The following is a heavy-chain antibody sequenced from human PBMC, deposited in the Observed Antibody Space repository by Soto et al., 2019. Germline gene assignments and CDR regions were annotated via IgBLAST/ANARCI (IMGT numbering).Heavy chain of an antibody. J-gene: IGHJ3*02. Sequence: GGSLRLSCAASGFTFSSYSMSWVRQAPGKGLEWVSAISGSGGSTYYADSVKGRFTISRDNSKNTLYLQMNSLRAEDTAIYYCAKDGYYYDNTGPQKPPTPSAFDIWGQGTMVTVSS. D-gene: IGHD3-22*01. CDR1: GFTFSSYS. CDR2: ISGSGGST. CDR3: AKDGYYYDNTGPQKPPTPSAFDI. V-gene: IGHV3-23*01.